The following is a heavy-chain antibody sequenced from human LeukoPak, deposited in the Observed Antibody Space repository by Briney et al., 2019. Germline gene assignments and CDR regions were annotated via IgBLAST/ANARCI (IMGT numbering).Heavy chain of an antibody. CDR1: GGTFSSYA. Sequence: EASVKVSCKASGGTFSSYAISWVRQAPGQGREWMGRINPIFGTANYAQKFQRRVTITTDESTSTAYMELSSLRSEDTAVYYCARDSGRLKKYYFDYWGQGTLVTASS. D-gene: IGHD3-10*01. CDR2: INPIFGTA. J-gene: IGHJ4*02. V-gene: IGHV1-69*05. CDR3: ARDSGRLKKYYFDY.